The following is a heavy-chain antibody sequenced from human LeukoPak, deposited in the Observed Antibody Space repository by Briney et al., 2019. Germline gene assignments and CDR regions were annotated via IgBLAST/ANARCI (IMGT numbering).Heavy chain of an antibody. Sequence: GGSLRLSCAASGFTFSSYAMSWVRQAPGKGLEWVSTISGSGDSTYYADSVKGRFFISRDNAKNSLFLQMNSLRAEDTAFYYCVKDIDGSGSGELDYWGQGTLVTVSS. CDR1: GFTFSSYA. D-gene: IGHD3-10*01. CDR3: VKDIDGSGSGELDY. CDR2: ISGSGDST. J-gene: IGHJ4*02. V-gene: IGHV3-23*01.